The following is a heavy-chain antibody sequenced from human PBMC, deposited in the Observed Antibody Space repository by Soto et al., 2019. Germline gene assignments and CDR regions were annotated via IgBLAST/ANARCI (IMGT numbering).Heavy chain of an antibody. CDR3: ASEGQPQAGTSLHH. D-gene: IGHD6-13*01. V-gene: IGHV3-30*04. Sequence: WGSLRLSCAASGFNVSSYAMHWVRQGPGKGLEWVAVISYDVGKKYYADSVKGRFTISRDNSQNTLYVEMTSLSAEDTAVYYCASEGQPQAGTSLHHWGKGTLVTVSS. CDR2: ISYDVGKK. J-gene: IGHJ5*02. CDR1: GFNVSSYA.